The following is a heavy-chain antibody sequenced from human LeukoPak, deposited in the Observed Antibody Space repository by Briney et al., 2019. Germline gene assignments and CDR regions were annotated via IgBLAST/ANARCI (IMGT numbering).Heavy chain of an antibody. CDR3: AKDGGAYDISTLNYYYMDV. Sequence: GGSLRLSCAASGFTFSSHGMSWVRQAPGKGLEWVSLISWDGGSTYYADSVKGRFTISRDNSKNSLYLQMNSLRAEDTALYYCAKDGGAYDISTLNYYYMDVWGKGTTVTVSS. D-gene: IGHD3-9*01. CDR2: ISWDGGST. CDR1: GFTFSSHG. J-gene: IGHJ6*03. V-gene: IGHV3-43D*03.